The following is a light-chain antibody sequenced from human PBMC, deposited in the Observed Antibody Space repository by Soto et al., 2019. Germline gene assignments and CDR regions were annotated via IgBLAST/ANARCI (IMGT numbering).Light chain of an antibody. Sequence: IQWSQSPSSLSASVGDRVAITCRASQGINTFLAWYQQKPGKAPKLLIYKASTLKSGVPSRFSGSGSGTEFTLTISSLQPEDFATYYCQQRNSYPITSAQGTRPEV. J-gene: IGKJ5*01. CDR2: KAS. CDR1: QGINTF. V-gene: IGKV1-9*01. CDR3: QQRNSYPIT.